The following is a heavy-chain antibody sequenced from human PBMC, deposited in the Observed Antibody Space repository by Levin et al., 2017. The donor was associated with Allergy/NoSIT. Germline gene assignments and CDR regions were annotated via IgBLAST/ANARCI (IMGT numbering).Heavy chain of an antibody. D-gene: IGHD6-13*01. V-gene: IGHV1-69*13. CDR2: IIPIFGTA. CDR3: ARNAAHGSSWYSYYYYGMDV. Sequence: SVKVSCKASGGTFSSYAISWVRQAPGQGLEWMGGIIPIFGTANYAQKFQGRVTITADESTSTAYMELSSLRSEDTAVYYCARNAAHGSSWYSYYYYGMDVWGQGTTVTISS. CDR1: GGTFSSYA. J-gene: IGHJ6*02.